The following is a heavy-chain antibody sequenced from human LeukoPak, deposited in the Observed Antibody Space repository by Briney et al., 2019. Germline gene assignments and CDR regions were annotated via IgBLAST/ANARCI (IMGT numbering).Heavy chain of an antibody. CDR1: GFTFSSYD. Sequence: GGSLRLSCAASGFTFSSYDMNWVRQAPGKGLEWVSYISTDSSNIYYADSVKGRFTTSRDNAQNSLYLQMSSLRAEDTAVYYCARGPPLFDPWGQGTLVTVSS. J-gene: IGHJ5*02. CDR3: ARGPPLFDP. CDR2: ISTDSSNI. V-gene: IGHV3-48*01.